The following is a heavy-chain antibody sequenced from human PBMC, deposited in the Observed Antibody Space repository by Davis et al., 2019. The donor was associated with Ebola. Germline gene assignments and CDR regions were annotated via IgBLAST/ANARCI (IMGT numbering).Heavy chain of an antibody. CDR2: INHSGST. J-gene: IGHJ4*02. D-gene: IGHD2-2*02. V-gene: IGHV4-34*01. Sequence: MPSETLSLICAVYGGSFSGYYWSWIRQPPGKGLEWIGEINHSGSTNYNPSLKSRVTISVDTSKNQFSLKLSSVTAADTAVYYCARKCSSTSCYNYWGQGTLVTVSS. CDR1: GGSFSGYY. CDR3: ARKCSSTSCYNY.